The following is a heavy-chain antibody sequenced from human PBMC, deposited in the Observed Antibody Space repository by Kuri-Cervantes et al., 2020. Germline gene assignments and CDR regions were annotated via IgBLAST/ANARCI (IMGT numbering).Heavy chain of an antibody. CDR2: IIPIFGTA. V-gene: IGHV1-69*13. Sequence: SVKVSCKASGGTFSSYAISWVRQAPGQGLEWMGGIIPIFGTANYAQKFQGRVTITADESTSTAYMELSSLRSEDTAVYYCATSLAAADVSWFDPWGQGTLVPSPQ. CDR1: GGTFSSYA. D-gene: IGHD6-13*01. J-gene: IGHJ5*02. CDR3: ATSLAAADVSWFDP.